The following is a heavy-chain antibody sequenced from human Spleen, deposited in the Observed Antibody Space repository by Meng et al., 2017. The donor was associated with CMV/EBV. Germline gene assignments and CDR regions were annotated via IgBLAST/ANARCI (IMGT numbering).Heavy chain of an antibody. CDR3: ARGPWNYDYNYFDP. J-gene: IGHJ5*02. V-gene: IGHV1-2*02. D-gene: IGHD1-7*01. CDR1: RYTFTGSY. Sequence: KASRYTFTGSYMHWVRQTPGQGFEWMGWINPITGDTNYAQKFRDRVTMTRDTSINTAYMDLSRLTSDDTAVYYCARGPWNYDYNYFDPWGQGTLVTVSS. CDR2: INPITGDT.